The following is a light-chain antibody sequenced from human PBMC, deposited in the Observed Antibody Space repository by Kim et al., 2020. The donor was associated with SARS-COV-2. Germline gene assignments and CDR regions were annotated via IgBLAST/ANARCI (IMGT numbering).Light chain of an antibody. Sequence: EILLTQSPGTLSLSPGERATLSCRANQRISSNYLAWYQHKPGQSPRLLIHDASNRVTGIPDRFSGSGSGTDFTLTISRLEPEDFAVYYCHQYIRSPYSFGQGTKLEI. V-gene: IGKV3-20*01. CDR1: QRISSNY. CDR3: HQYIRSPYS. J-gene: IGKJ2*03. CDR2: DAS.